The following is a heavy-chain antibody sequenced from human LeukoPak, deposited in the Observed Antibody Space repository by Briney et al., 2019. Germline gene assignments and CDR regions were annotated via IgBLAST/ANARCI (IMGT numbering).Heavy chain of an antibody. V-gene: IGHV3-23*01. J-gene: IGHJ4*02. CDR1: AFTFTSYA. CDR3: ARGRDTSGRQNFDF. CDR2: ISASGSGT. Sequence: WGSLRLSCDASAFTFTSYAMHRVRQAPGKGLELFSSISASGSGTFYTDSMNGRFTISRDNAKKTFFLQMKNLRLGDTALYYCARGRDTSGRQNFDFWGQGTLVTVCS. D-gene: IGHD6-19*01.